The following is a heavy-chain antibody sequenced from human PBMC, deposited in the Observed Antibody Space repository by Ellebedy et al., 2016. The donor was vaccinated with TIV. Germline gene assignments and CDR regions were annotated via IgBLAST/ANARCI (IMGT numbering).Heavy chain of an antibody. CDR2: ISAYNGNT. V-gene: IGHV1-18*01. D-gene: IGHD6-19*01. CDR3: ARDLWGWSFAYFDY. J-gene: IGHJ4*02. Sequence: ASVKVSCKASGYTFTSYGISWVRQAPGQGLEWMGWISAYNGNTNYAQKLQGRVTMTTDTSTSTAYMELRSLRSDDTAVYYCARDLWGWSFAYFDYWGQGTLVTVSS. CDR1: GYTFTSYG.